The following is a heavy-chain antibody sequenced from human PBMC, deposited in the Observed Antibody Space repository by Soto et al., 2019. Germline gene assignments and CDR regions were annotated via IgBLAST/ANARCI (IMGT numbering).Heavy chain of an antibody. CDR2: LSYDGSEK. Sequence: XGSLRLSCVVSGFTFKNYGMHWVRQAPGKGLEWVSVLSYDGSEKDYAASVRGRFTISRDNSKNTLYLQMNSLRTEDTAIYYCAKFPRGNYEPEWGQGTLVTVSS. CDR3: AKFPRGNYEPE. J-gene: IGHJ4*02. D-gene: IGHD3-3*01. CDR1: GFTFKNYG. V-gene: IGHV3-30*18.